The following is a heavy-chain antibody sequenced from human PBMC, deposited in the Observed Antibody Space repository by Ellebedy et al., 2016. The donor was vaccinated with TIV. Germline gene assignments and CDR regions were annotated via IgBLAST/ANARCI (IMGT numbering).Heavy chain of an antibody. Sequence: ASVKVSCXASGHTFIDYYMHWVRQDPGQGLLGMGWIDANSGATNYAQKFQGSLKVTRDTSISTAYMELDSLTSDDTAVYYCARDSATGDEAFDYWGQGTLVTVSS. CDR2: IDANSGAT. CDR1: GHTFIDYY. D-gene: IGHD7-27*01. J-gene: IGHJ4*02. V-gene: IGHV1-2*02. CDR3: ARDSATGDEAFDY.